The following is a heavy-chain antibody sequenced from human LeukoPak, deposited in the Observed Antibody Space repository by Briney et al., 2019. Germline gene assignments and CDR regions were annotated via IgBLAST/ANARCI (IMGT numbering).Heavy chain of an antibody. J-gene: IGHJ5*02. CDR3: LRGHHSAMALPFWFDP. V-gene: IGHV1-8*02. CDR2: MNPNSGNT. CDR1: GYTFTSYY. D-gene: IGHD5-18*01. Sequence: RASVKVSCKASGYTFTSYYMHWARQATGQGLEWMGWMNPNSGNTGYAQRFQGRVTMTRDTSISTAYMELNSLRSDDTAVYYCLRGHHSAMALPFWFDPWGQGTLVTVSS.